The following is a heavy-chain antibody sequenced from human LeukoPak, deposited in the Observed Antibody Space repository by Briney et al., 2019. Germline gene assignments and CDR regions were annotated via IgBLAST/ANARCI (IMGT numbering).Heavy chain of an antibody. Sequence: SEALSLTCTVSGGSISSYYWSWIRQPPGKGLEWIGSIYHSGSTNYNPSLKSRVTISVDTSRNQFSLKLRSVTAADTAVYYCARENGYKYDYWGQGTLVTVSS. CDR1: GGSISSYY. CDR3: ARENGYKYDY. CDR2: IYHSGST. D-gene: IGHD5-24*01. V-gene: IGHV4-59*01. J-gene: IGHJ4*02.